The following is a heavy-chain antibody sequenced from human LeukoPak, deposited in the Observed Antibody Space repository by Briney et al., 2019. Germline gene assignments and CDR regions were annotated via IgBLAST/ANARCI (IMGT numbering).Heavy chain of an antibody. CDR1: GGSIRSYY. J-gene: IGHJ3*02. Sequence: SETLSLTCTVSGGSIRSYYWNWIRQPPGEGLEWIGYIYYSASTNYSPSLKSRVTISVDTSKNQFSLKLSSVTAADTAVYYCARGRSDYAAFDIWGQGTMVTVSS. V-gene: IGHV4-59*01. CDR3: ARGRSDYAAFDI. D-gene: IGHD4-17*01. CDR2: IYYSAST.